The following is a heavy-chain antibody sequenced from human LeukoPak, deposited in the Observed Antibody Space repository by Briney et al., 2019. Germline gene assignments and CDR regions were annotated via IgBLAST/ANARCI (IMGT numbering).Heavy chain of an antibody. CDR3: ARVISYYYDSSGYWEGYFDY. J-gene: IGHJ4*02. D-gene: IGHD3-22*01. CDR2: INPNSGGT. Sequence: ASVKVSCKASGYTFTGYYMHWVRQAPGQGLEWMGWINPNSGGTNYAQKFQSRVTMTRDTSISTPYMELSRLRSDDTAVYYCARVISYYYDSSGYWEGYFDYWGQGTLVTVSS. CDR1: GYTFTGYY. V-gene: IGHV1-2*02.